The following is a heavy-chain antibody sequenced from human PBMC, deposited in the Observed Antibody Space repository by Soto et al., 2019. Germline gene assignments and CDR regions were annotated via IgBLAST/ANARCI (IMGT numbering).Heavy chain of an antibody. CDR3: ASRPRGSVAGTLDS. CDR2: INSDGAT. CDR1: GXTFSDYS. Sequence: GSLRLSCAASGXTFSDYSMSWVRRAPGKGLELVSVINSDGATYYEDSVQGRFSISRDNSKSTLYLQMNSLSVEDTAIYYCASRPRGSVAGTLDSWGQGFLGTVSS. V-gene: IGHV3-23*01. D-gene: IGHD6-19*01. J-gene: IGHJ5*01.